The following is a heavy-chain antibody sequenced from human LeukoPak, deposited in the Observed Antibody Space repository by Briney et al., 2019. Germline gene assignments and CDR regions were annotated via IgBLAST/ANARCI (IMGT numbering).Heavy chain of an antibody. V-gene: IGHV3-23*01. CDR3: ARKGIGSSRYQNMDV. Sequence: GRSLRLSCAASGFTFSSYDMSWVSHAPAKGPEGVSTISIDGGSTYYTDSVKGRFTVSRDTSKNTLYLQMNSLRAEDTAVYYCARKGIGSSRYQNMDVWGKGTTVTVSS. CDR2: ISIDGGST. CDR1: GFTFSSYD. D-gene: IGHD6-19*01. J-gene: IGHJ6*03.